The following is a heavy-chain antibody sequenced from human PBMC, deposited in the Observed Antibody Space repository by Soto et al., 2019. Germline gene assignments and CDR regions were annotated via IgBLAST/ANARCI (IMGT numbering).Heavy chain of an antibody. D-gene: IGHD3-10*01. CDR3: ARLSDGSGHPIDWFDP. CDR1: GYTFTGYY. V-gene: IGHV1-2*02. Sequence: QVQLVQSGAEVKKPGASVKVSCKASGYTFTGYYMHWVRQAPGQGLEWMGWINPNSGGTNYAQKFQGRVTMTRDTSISTAYMELSRLRSDDTAVYYCARLSDGSGHPIDWFDPWGQGTLVTVSS. CDR2: INPNSGGT. J-gene: IGHJ5*02.